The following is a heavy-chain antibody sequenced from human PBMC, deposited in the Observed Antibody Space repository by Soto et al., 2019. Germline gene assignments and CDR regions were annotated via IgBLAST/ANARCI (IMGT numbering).Heavy chain of an antibody. Sequence: QLQLQESGSGLVRPSQTLSLTCAVSGGSISSGGYSWNWIRQPPGKGLEWIGYIYHSGSTLYNPSLKSRVTIQVDKSKTQFSRKLSSVTAADTAVYYCARDQLEGNWFDPWGQGTLVTVSS. CDR2: IYHSGST. D-gene: IGHD1-1*01. V-gene: IGHV4-30-2*01. J-gene: IGHJ5*02. CDR3: ARDQLEGNWFDP. CDR1: GGSISSGGYS.